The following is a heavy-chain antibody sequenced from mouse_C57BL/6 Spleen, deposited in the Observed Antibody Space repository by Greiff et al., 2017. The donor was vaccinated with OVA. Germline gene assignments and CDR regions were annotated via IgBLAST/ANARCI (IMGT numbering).Heavy chain of an antibody. J-gene: IGHJ3*01. Sequence: VKLMESGPGLVAPSQSLSITCTVSGFSLTSYGVSWVRQPPGKGLEWLGVIWGDGSTNYHSALISRLSISKDNSKSQVFLKLNSLQTDDTATYYCAKEGGGDVLAWFAYWGQGTLVTVSA. V-gene: IGHV2-3*01. D-gene: IGHD1-1*02. CDR1: GFSLTSYG. CDR2: IWGDGST. CDR3: AKEGGGDVLAWFAY.